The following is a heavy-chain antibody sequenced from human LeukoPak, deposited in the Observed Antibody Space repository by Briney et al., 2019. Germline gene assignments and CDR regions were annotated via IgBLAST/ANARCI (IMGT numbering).Heavy chain of an antibody. Sequence: SVKVCCKASGGTFSSYAISWVRQAPGQGLEWMGGIIPIFGTANYAQKFQGRVTITTDESTSTAYMELSSLRSEDTAVYYCAGRPWGSSGYYDFDYWGQGTLVTVSS. CDR3: AGRPWGSSGYYDFDY. J-gene: IGHJ4*02. CDR2: IIPIFGTA. V-gene: IGHV1-69*05. CDR1: GGTFSSYA. D-gene: IGHD3-22*01.